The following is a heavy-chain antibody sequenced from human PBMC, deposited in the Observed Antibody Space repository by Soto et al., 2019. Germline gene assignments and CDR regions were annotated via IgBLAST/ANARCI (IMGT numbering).Heavy chain of an antibody. V-gene: IGHV1-3*05. CDR3: VTAAGMVALDY. CDR2: MNAGNGNT. Sequence: QVQLVQSGAEEKKPGASVKVSCKASGYIFSRNDIHWVRQAPGQRLEWMGWMNAGNGNTRYSREFQARVTFTRDTAASTGYMELSSLRSDDTAVYYCVTAAGMVALDYWGQGTLVTVSS. D-gene: IGHD5-18*01. CDR1: GYIFSRND. J-gene: IGHJ4*02.